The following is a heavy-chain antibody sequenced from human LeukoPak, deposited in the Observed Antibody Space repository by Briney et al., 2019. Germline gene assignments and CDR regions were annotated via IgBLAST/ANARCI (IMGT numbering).Heavy chain of an antibody. CDR1: GFTFNIYA. D-gene: IGHD3-22*01. V-gene: IGHV3-23*01. Sequence: GGSLRLSCAAPGFTFNIYAMSWVRLAPGKGLQWVASMCGSAGCTYYADSVKGRFTISRDNSKNTLYLQMNSLRAEDTAIYYCARDRPNYHESNGHYYNRDGDHWGQGTLVTVSS. CDR2: MCGSAGCT. CDR3: ARDRPNYHESNGHYYNRDGDH. J-gene: IGHJ5*02.